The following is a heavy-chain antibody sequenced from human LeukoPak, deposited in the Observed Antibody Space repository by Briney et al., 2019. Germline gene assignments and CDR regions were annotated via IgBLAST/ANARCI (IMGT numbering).Heavy chain of an antibody. CDR1: GGTFSSYV. CDR3: ARRRVAVAPSLDI. D-gene: IGHD6-19*01. Sequence: SVKVSCKASGGTFSSYVISWVRQAPGQGLDWMGGIIPIFGTANYAQKFQGRVTITADESTSTAYMELSSLRSEDTAVYYCARRRVAVAPSLDIWGQGTMVTVSS. J-gene: IGHJ3*02. V-gene: IGHV1-69*13. CDR2: IIPIFGTA.